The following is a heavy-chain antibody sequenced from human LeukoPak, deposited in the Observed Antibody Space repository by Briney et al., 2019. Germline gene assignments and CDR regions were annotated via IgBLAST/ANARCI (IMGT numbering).Heavy chain of an antibody. Sequence: ASVKVSCKASGYTFTSYYMHWVRQAPGQGLEWMGWINLNNGGTNYAQKFQGWVTMTRDTSISTAYMELSRLRYDDTAVYYCARDSATVTTPYFDYWGQGSLVTVSS. D-gene: IGHD4-17*01. V-gene: IGHV1-2*04. CDR1: GYTFTSYY. J-gene: IGHJ4*02. CDR3: ARDSATVTTPYFDY. CDR2: INLNNGGT.